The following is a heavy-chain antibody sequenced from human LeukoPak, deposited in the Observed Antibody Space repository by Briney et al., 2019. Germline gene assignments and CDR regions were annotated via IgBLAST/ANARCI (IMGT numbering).Heavy chain of an antibody. CDR3: ASSIGGYIAAAGFFDY. J-gene: IGHJ4*02. V-gene: IGHV1-46*01. CDR1: GYTFTSYY. D-gene: IGHD6-13*01. Sequence: ASVKVPCKASGYTFTSYYMHWVRQAPGQGLEWMGIINPSGGSTSYAQKFQGRVTMTRDTSTSTVYMELSSLRSEDTAVYYCASSIGGYIAAAGFFDYWGQGTLVTVSS. CDR2: INPSGGST.